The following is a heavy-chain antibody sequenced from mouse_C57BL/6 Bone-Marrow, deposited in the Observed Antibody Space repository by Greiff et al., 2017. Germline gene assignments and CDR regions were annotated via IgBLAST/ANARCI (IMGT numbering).Heavy chain of an antibody. Sequence: VQLQQSGPELVKPGASVKIPCKASGYTFTDYNMDWVKQSHGKSLEWIGDINPNNGGTIYNQKFKGKATLTVDKSSSTAYMELRSLTSDDTAVYYCARSIYYYGSSLWYFDVWGTGTTVTVSS. CDR2: INPNNGGT. V-gene: IGHV1-18*01. D-gene: IGHD1-1*01. CDR3: ARSIYYYGSSLWYFDV. CDR1: GYTFTDYN. J-gene: IGHJ1*03.